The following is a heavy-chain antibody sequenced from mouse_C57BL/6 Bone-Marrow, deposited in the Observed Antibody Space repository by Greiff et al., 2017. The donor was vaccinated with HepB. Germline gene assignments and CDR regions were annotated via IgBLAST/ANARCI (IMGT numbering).Heavy chain of an antibody. CDR2: IDPSDSYT. CDR3: ARRYGSSHWYFDV. V-gene: IGHV1-69*01. D-gene: IGHD1-1*01. J-gene: IGHJ1*03. CDR1: GYTFTSCW. Sequence: QVQLQQPGAELVMPGASVKLSCKASGYTFTSCWMHWVKQRPGQGLEWIGEIDPSDSYTNYNQKFKGKSTLTVDKSSSTAYMQLSSLTSEDSAVYYCARRYGSSHWYFDVWGTGTTVTVSS.